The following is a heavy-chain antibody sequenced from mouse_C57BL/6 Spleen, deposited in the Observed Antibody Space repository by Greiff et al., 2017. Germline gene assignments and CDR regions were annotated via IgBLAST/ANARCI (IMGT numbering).Heavy chain of an antibody. J-gene: IGHJ2*01. CDR2: IKPNYGTT. D-gene: IGHD2-4*01. CDR1: GYSFTDYN. CDR3: AVSYDYDGYYFDY. Sequence: EVQLQQSGPALVKPGASVKISCKASGYSFTDYNMNWVKQSNGKSLEWIGVIKPNYGTTSYNQTFKGKATLTVDLSSSTAYMQLNRLTSEDSAVYYCAVSYDYDGYYFDYWGQGTTLTVSS. V-gene: IGHV1-39*01.